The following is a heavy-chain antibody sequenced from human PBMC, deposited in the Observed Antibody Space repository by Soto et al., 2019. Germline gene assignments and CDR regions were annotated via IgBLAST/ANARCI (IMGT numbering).Heavy chain of an antibody. D-gene: IGHD2-21*01. CDR1: GFTFSSYG. Sequence: QVQLVESGGGVVQPGRSLRLSCAASGFTFSSYGMHWVRQTPGKGLEWVATISYDGSNEYYADSVKGRFTISRDNSKNTLYLQMNSLIPEDTALYYCAKRISGQGIDFWGQGTLVTVSS. J-gene: IGHJ4*02. CDR2: ISYDGSNE. CDR3: AKRISGQGIDF. V-gene: IGHV3-30*18.